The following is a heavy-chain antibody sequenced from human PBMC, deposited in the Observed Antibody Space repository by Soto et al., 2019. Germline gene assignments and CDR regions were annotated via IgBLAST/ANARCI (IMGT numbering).Heavy chain of an antibody. CDR3: AKARGWFGELLMDY. CDR2: ISGSGGST. Sequence: GGSLRLSCAASGFTFISYAIICFRQSPGKGLEWVSAISGSGGSTYYADSVKGRFTISRDNSKNTLYLQMNSLRAEDTAVYYCAKARGWFGELLMDYWGQGTLVTVSS. CDR1: GFTFISYA. J-gene: IGHJ4*02. D-gene: IGHD3-10*01. V-gene: IGHV3-23*01.